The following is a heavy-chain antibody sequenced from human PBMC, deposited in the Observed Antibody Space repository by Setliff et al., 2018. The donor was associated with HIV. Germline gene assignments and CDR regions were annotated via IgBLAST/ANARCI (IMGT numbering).Heavy chain of an antibody. D-gene: IGHD2-21*01. CDR3: ARPRLRGSGAFDI. J-gene: IGHJ3*02. CDR1: GDSISSSTFY. V-gene: IGHV4-39*01. Sequence: KTSETLSLTCTVSGDSISSSTFYWGWIRQPPGKGLERIGSIYYSGTTYYNPSLKSRVAISVDTSKNQFSLKLSSVTAADTAVYYCARPRLRGSGAFDIWGQGTMVTVSS. CDR2: IYYSGTT.